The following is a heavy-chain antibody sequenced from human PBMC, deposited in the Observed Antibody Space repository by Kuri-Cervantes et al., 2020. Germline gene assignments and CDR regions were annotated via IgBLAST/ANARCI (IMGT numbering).Heavy chain of an antibody. CDR3: ARALGDLYYYYGMDV. D-gene: IGHD2-21*02. J-gene: IGHJ6*02. CDR1: GYTFTSYG. Sequence: ASVKVSCKASGYTFTSYGISWVRQAPGRGLEWMGWISAYNGNTNYAQKLQGRVTMTTDTSTSTAYMELRSLRSDDTAVYYCARALGDLYYYYGMDVWGQGTTVTVSS. CDR2: ISAYNGNT. V-gene: IGHV1-18*01.